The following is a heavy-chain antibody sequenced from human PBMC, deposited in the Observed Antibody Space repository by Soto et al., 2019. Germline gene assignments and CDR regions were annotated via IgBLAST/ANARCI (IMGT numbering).Heavy chain of an antibody. V-gene: IGHV3-30-3*01. CDR3: AKVTPGNNLYYFAGLDV. CDR1: GFTFGTYG. J-gene: IGHJ6*02. CDR2: ISYEGSNP. D-gene: IGHD3-22*01. Sequence: QVHLVESGGGVVQPGRSLRLSCVASGFTFGTYGIYWVRQAPGKGLQWVALISYEGSNPYYADSVRGRFTISRDNAMKPLYLQMNRLGPEDSGVYLRAKVTPGNNLYYFAGLDVWGQGTSVTVSS.